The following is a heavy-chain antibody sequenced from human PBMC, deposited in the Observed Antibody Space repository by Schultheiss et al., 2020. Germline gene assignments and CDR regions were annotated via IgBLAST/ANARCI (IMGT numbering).Heavy chain of an antibody. CDR3: ERGLAVITVGGVIGGVMDV. J-gene: IGHJ6*02. CDR1: GGSFSGYY. V-gene: IGHV4-34*01. D-gene: IGHD3-16*02. CDR2: INHSGST. Sequence: SQTLSLTCAVYGGSFSGYYWSWIRQPPGKGLEWIGEINHSGSTNYNPPLKSRVTISVNTSKNQFSLKLSSVTAADTAVYYCERGLAVITVGGVIGGVMDVWGQGTTVTVSS.